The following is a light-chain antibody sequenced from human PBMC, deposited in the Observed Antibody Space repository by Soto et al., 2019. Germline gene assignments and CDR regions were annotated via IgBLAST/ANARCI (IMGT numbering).Light chain of an antibody. CDR3: QQRSKSELT. CDR1: QSVSSY. V-gene: IGKV3-11*01. CDR2: DAS. Sequence: EIVLTQSPATLSLSPGQRATLSCRASQSVSSYLAWYQQKPGQAPRLLIYDASNRATGIPAGFSGSASGTTLTLRISSVEPYDCAVELGQQRSKSELTCGGGTNVELK. J-gene: IGKJ4*01.